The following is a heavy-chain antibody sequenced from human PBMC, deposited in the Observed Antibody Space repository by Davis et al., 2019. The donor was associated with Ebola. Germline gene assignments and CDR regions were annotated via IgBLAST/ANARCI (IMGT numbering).Heavy chain of an antibody. J-gene: IGHJ4*02. CDR3: ARGGFMGASLGYFDY. V-gene: IGHV4-59*01. D-gene: IGHD1-26*01. Sequence: MPSETLSLTCTVSGGSISSYYWSWIRQPPGKGLEWIGYIYYSGSTNYNPSLKSRVTISVDTSKNQFSLKLSSVTAADTAVYYCARGGFMGASLGYFDYWGQGTLVTISS. CDR2: IYYSGST. CDR1: GGSISSYY.